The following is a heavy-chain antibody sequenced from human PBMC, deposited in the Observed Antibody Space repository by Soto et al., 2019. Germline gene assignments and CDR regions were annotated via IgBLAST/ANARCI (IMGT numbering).Heavy chain of an antibody. CDR1: GGSISSSSYY. V-gene: IGHV4-39*01. CDR2: IYYSGST. D-gene: IGHD2-15*01. J-gene: IGHJ6*02. Sequence: SETLSLTCTVSGGSISSSSYYWGWIRQPPGKGLEWIGSIYYSGSTYYNPSLKSRVTISVDTSKNQFSLKLSSVTAADTAVYYCARGGKSESYYYYGMDVWGQGTTVTVSS. CDR3: ARGGKSESYYYYGMDV.